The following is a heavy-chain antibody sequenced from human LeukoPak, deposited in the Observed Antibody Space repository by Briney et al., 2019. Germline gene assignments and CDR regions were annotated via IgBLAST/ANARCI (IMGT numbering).Heavy chain of an antibody. J-gene: IGHJ4*02. D-gene: IGHD7-27*01. CDR3: ANWGGTY. CDR2: ISDSSGST. Sequence: GGSLRLSCAASGFTFSGYAMSWVRLAPGKGLEWVSTISDSSGSTHYADSVKGRFTISRDNSKNTLYLQMHSLRAEDSAAYYCANWGGTYWGQGTLVTVSS. CDR1: GFTFSGYA. V-gene: IGHV3-23*01.